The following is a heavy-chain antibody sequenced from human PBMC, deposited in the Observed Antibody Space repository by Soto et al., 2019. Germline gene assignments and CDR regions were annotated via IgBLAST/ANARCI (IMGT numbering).Heavy chain of an antibody. D-gene: IGHD3-22*01. CDR2: FDPEDGET. V-gene: IGHV1-24*01. Sequence: GASVKVSCKVSGYTLTELSMHWVRQAPGKGLEWMGGFDPEDGETIYAQKFQGRVTMTEDTSTDTAYMELSSLRSEDTAVYYCATDFIYYYDSSGLAVDYWGQGXLVTVYS. CDR3: ATDFIYYYDSSGLAVDY. J-gene: IGHJ4*02. CDR1: GYTLTELS.